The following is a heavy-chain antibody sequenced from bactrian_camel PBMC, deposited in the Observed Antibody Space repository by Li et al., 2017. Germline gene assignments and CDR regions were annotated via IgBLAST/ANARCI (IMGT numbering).Heavy chain of an antibody. CDR1: GYSSSRYH. V-gene: IGHV3S44*01. Sequence: VQLVESGGGLVQPGGSLRLSCAASGYSSSRYHMGWFRQAPGNERDGVAFIGSDGSTSYADSVRGRFTISRDNAKNTLYLQMNSLKPEDTAMYYCAARPPGTYPHLWFGYDHWGQGTQVTVS. J-gene: IGHJ4*01. CDR3: AARPPGTYPHLWFGYDH. D-gene: IGHD1*01. CDR2: FIGSDGST.